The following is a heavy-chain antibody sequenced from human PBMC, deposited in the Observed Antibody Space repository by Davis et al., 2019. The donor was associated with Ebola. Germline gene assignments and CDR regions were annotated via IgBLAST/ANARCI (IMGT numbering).Heavy chain of an antibody. D-gene: IGHD5-24*01. CDR3: ARGWLRTGFDS. CDR1: GDSVSTKSTG. J-gene: IGHJ4*02. CDR2: TYYTSKWIT. Sequence: HSQTLSLTCAISGDSVSTKSTGWNWIRQSPSRGLEWLGRTYYTSKWITDYAVSVTSRIIISPDTSKNQFSLQLNSVTPEDTAVYYCARGWLRTGFDSWGQGAPVTVSS. V-gene: IGHV6-1*01.